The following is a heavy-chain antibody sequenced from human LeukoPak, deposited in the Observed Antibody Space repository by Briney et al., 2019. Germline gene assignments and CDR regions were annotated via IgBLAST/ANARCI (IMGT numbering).Heavy chain of an antibody. Sequence: PGGSLRLSCVASGFTFSRHPMSWVRRAPGNGLELVSAINERGDITKYANSVMRRFTISRDSSKNTLYLQMNSLRAEDTAVYYCARGDDISPGRVLEYWGRGTLVTVSS. J-gene: IGHJ4*02. CDR3: ARGDDISPGRVLEY. V-gene: IGHV3-23*01. CDR2: INERGDIT. D-gene: IGHD3-9*01. CDR1: GFTFSRHP.